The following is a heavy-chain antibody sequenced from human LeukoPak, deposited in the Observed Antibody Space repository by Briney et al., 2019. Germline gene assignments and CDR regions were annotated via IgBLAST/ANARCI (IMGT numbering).Heavy chain of an antibody. Sequence: SQTLSLTCTVSGGSISSGGYYWSWLRQHPGTGLEWIGYIYHSGSTYYNPSLKSRVTISVDRSKNRFSLKLSSVTAADTAVYYCAREPVTTGGYDYWGQGTLVTVSS. D-gene: IGHD4-17*01. CDR3: AREPVTTGGYDY. CDR2: IYHSGST. J-gene: IGHJ4*02. V-gene: IGHV4-30-2*01. CDR1: GGSISSGGYY.